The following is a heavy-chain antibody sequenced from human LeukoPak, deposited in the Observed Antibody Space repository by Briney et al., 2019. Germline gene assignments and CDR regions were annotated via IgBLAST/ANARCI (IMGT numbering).Heavy chain of an antibody. CDR3: ARARYYDSSGYYYRPIASLIDY. V-gene: IGHV4-34*01. CDR1: GGSLSGYY. D-gene: IGHD3-22*01. J-gene: IGHJ4*02. CDR2: INHSGST. Sequence: PSETLSLTCAVYGGSLSGYYWSWIRQPPGKGLEWIGEINHSGSTNYNPSLKSRVTISVDTSKNQFSLKLSSVTAADTAVYYCARARYYDSSGYYYRPIASLIDYWGQGTLVTVSS.